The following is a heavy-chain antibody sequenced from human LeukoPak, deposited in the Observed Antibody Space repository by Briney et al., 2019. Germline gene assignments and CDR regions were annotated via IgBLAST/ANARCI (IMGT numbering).Heavy chain of an antibody. Sequence: GGALRLSCAASGFTFDDYAMHWVRQAPGKGVEGVSGISWTSGRIGYADSVKGRFTISRDNAQTSLYLQMNSLRAEDTALYYCAKDLGPGSMATSPGFDYWGQGTLVTVSS. V-gene: IGHV3-9*01. CDR1: GFTFDDYA. CDR2: ISWTSGRI. CDR3: AKDLGPGSMATSPGFDY. D-gene: IGHD5-24*01. J-gene: IGHJ4*02.